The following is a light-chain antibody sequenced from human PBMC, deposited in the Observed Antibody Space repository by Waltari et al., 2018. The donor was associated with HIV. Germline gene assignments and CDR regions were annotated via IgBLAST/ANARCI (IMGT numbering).Light chain of an antibody. CDR2: GAS. CDR1: QSVSSNY. J-gene: IGKJ3*01. CDR3: QQYGSSPNT. V-gene: IGKV3-20*01. Sequence: EIVLTQSPGTLSLSPGERATLSCRASQSVSSNYLAWYQQKPGQAPRLLIYGASSRATGIPDRFSGSGSGTDFTLTISRLEPEDFAVYYCQQYGSSPNTFGPGTKVDIK.